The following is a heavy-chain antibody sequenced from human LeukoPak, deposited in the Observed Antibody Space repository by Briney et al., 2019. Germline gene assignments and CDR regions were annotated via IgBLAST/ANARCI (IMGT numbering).Heavy chain of an antibody. CDR2: IYTSGIISGNT. D-gene: IGHD5-18*01. Sequence: SETLSLTCTVSGGSTSSYYWSWIRQPPGKGLEWIGRIYTSGIISGNTNYNPSLKSRVTISVDTSKNQFSLKLSSVTAADTAVYYCARVSFGEQLWLPPTFDPWGQGTLVTVSS. J-gene: IGHJ5*02. CDR1: GGSTSSYY. CDR3: ARVSFGEQLWLPPTFDP. V-gene: IGHV4-4*07.